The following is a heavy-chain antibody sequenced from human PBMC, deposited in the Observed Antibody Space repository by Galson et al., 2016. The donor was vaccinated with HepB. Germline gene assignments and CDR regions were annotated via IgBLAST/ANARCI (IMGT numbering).Heavy chain of an antibody. Sequence: TLSLTCTVSGASISSGGYSWSWIRQPAGRGLEWIGRIDASGTTIYNPSFKSRVNITLDPSKKQFSLKLSSATAADAAVYYCGRGNQRLTTDVGVQTMYYYGMDVWGKGTTVTVSS. CDR2: IDASGTT. CDR3: GRGNQRLTTDVGVQTMYYYGMDV. CDR1: GASISSGGYS. V-gene: IGHV4-61*02. D-gene: IGHD4/OR15-4a*01. J-gene: IGHJ6*04.